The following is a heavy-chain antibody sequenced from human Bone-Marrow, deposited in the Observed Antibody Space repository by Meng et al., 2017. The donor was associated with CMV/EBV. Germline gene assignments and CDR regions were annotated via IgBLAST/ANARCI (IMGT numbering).Heavy chain of an antibody. CDR2: INPNSGGT. Sequence: ASVKVSCKASGYTFTGYYMHWVRQAPGQGLEWMGWINPNSGGTNYAQKFQGRVTISVDTSKNQFSLKLSSVTAADTAVYYCARDLAVAGTDGMDVWGQGTTVTVSS. CDR3: ARDLAVAGTDGMDV. J-gene: IGHJ6*02. V-gene: IGHV1-2*02. CDR1: GYTFTGYY. D-gene: IGHD6-19*01.